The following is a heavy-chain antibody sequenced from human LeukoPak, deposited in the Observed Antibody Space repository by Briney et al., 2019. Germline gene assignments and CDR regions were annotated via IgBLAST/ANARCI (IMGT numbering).Heavy chain of an antibody. CDR2: ISWDGGST. CDR1: GFTFDDYA. D-gene: IGHD3-22*01. J-gene: IGHJ1*01. V-gene: IGHV3-43D*04. Sequence: GGSLRLSCAASGFTFDDYAMHWVRQAPGKGLEWASLISWDGGSTYYADSVKGRFTISRDNSKNSLYLQMNSLRAEDTALYYCAKASYYYDSSGYYYGEYFQHWGQGTLVTVSS. CDR3: AKASYYYDSSGYYYGEYFQH.